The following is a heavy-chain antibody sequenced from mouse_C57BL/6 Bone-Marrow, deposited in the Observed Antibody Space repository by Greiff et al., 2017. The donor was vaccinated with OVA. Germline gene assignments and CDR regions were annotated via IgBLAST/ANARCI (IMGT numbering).Heavy chain of an antibody. D-gene: IGHD1-1*01. V-gene: IGHV1-82*01. Sequence: VQLQESGPELVKPGASVKISCKASGYAFSSSWMNWVKQRPGKGLEWIGRIYPGDGDTNYNGKFKGKATLTADKSSSTAYMQLSSLTSEDSAVYFCADYGSSYHYAMDYWGQGTSVTVSS. CDR2: IYPGDGDT. CDR3: ADYGSSYHYAMDY. J-gene: IGHJ4*01. CDR1: GYAFSSSW.